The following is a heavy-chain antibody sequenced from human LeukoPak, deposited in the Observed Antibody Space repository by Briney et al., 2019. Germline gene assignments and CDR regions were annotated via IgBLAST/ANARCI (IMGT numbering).Heavy chain of an antibody. J-gene: IGHJ4*02. CDR3: ARDPPTSYGSGNYYGLDY. CDR1: GYTFTHYY. CDR2: INPSGGST. D-gene: IGHD3-10*01. V-gene: IGHV1-46*01. Sequence: ASVKVSCKASGYTFTHYYMHWVRQAPGQGLEWMGIINPSGGSTSYSQKFQGRVTMIRDTSTSTVYMELSSLRSEDTAVYYCARDPPTSYGSGNYYGLDYWGQGTLVTVSS.